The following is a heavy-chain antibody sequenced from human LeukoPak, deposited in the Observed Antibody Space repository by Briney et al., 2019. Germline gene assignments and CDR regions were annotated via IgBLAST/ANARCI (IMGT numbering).Heavy chain of an antibody. Sequence: PSETLSLTCAVYGGSFSGYYWSWIRQPPGKGLEWIAYIYYSGSANYNPSLKSRVTISVDTSKNQFSLKLSSVTAADTAAYYCARAAYSSGWDLDYWGQGTLVTVSS. CDR3: ARAAYSSGWDLDY. V-gene: IGHV4-59*01. J-gene: IGHJ4*02. D-gene: IGHD6-19*01. CDR2: IYYSGSA. CDR1: GGSFSGYY.